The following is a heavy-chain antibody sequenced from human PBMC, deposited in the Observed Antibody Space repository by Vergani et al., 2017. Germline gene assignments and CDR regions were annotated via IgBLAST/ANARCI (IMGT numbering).Heavy chain of an antibody. V-gene: IGHV3-30*18. CDR1: GFTFSSYG. Sequence: QVQLVESGGGVVQPGRSLRLSCAASGFTFSSYGMHWVRQAPGKGLEWVAVISYDGSNKYYADSVKGRFTISRDNSKNTLYLQMNSLRAEDTAVYYCAKARLGYCSSTSCPGAFDIWGQGTMVTVS. CDR2: ISYDGSNK. D-gene: IGHD2-2*01. CDR3: AKARLGYCSSTSCPGAFDI. J-gene: IGHJ3*02.